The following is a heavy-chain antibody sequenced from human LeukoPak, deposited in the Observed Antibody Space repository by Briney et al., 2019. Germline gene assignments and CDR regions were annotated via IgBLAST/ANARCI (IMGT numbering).Heavy chain of an antibody. CDR2: IYYSGST. CDR1: GGSISSSGDY. D-gene: IGHD6-13*01. Sequence: SETLSLTCTVSGGSISSSGDYWGWIRQPPGTGLEWIGTIYYSGSTYYNPSLKSRVTISVDTSKNQFSLKLSSVTAADTAVYYCARAPYSSSWYFLYMDVWGKGTTVTVSS. CDR3: ARAPYSSSWYFLYMDV. V-gene: IGHV4-39*07. J-gene: IGHJ6*03.